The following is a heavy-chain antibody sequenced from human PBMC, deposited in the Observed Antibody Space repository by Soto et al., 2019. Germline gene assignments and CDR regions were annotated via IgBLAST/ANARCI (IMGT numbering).Heavy chain of an antibody. D-gene: IGHD6-6*01. V-gene: IGHV3-30*18. J-gene: IGHJ6*02. CDR2: ISYDGSNK. CDR1: GFTFSSYG. Sequence: LRLSCAASGFTFSSYGMHWVRQAPGKGLEWVAVISYDGSNKYYADSVKGRFTISRDNSKNTLYLQMNSLRAEDTAVYYCANSRRAAPSWYYYGMDVWGQGTTVTVSS. CDR3: ANSRRAAPSWYYYGMDV.